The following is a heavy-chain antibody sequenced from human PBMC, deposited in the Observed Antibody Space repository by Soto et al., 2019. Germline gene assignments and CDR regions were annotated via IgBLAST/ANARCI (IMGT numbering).Heavy chain of an antibody. Sequence: ASVKLSCKASGYTFTNYYTHWVRQAPGQGLEWMGIINPSGGRITYAQKFQGRVTVTRDTSTSTVYMELSSLRSEYTAIYYCAGDRSISGDRYPVFDYWRQGTVVGVSS. D-gene: IGHD2-21*01. V-gene: IGHV1-46*01. J-gene: IGHJ4*02. CDR1: GYTFTNYY. CDR3: AGDRSISGDRYPVFDY. CDR2: INPSGGRI.